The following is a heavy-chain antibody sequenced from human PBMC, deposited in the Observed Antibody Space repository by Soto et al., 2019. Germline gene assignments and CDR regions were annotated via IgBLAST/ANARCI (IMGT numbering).Heavy chain of an antibody. CDR3: ARGPDDYGDSDVWFDP. J-gene: IGHJ5*02. V-gene: IGHV3-23*01. D-gene: IGHD4-17*01. Sequence: EEQLLESGGGLVQPGGSLRLSCAASGFSFSRYGMSWVRQAPGKGLEWVSGISGGGDSTYYADSVKGRFTISRDKSKNTLYLQMNSLRAEDTAVYYCARGPDDYGDSDVWFDPWGQGTLVSVSS. CDR2: ISGGGDST. CDR1: GFSFSRYG.